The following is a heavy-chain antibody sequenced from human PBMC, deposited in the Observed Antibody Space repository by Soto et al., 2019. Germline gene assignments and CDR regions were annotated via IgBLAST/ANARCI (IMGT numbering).Heavy chain of an antibody. CDR2: MHASGGT. Sequence: NPSETLSLTCSVPGAPISSNAYFWAWIRQPPGRGLEFIASMHASGGTYHASSLKSRATMSLDTSKDQFSLQLLSVTAADTGTYFCAAIVVGATRHSDVHYWGQGKLVTVSS. CDR1: GAPISSNAYF. CDR3: AAIVVGATRHSDVHY. V-gene: IGHV4-39*01. D-gene: IGHD2-21*01. J-gene: IGHJ4*02.